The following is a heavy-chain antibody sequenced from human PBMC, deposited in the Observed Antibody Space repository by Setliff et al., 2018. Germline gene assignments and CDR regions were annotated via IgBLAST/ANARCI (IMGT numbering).Heavy chain of an antibody. Sequence: SETLSLTCTVSGGSISSSNYYWGWIRQPPGKGLEWIGNIYYGGSAYYNPSLKSRVTISVDTSKNQFSLKLSSVTAADTAMYYCARILGYCGGGSCYVPYWGQGTLVTVSS. CDR3: ARILGYCGGGSCYVPY. D-gene: IGHD2-15*01. J-gene: IGHJ4*02. CDR2: IYYGGSA. CDR1: GGSISSSNYY. V-gene: IGHV4-39*07.